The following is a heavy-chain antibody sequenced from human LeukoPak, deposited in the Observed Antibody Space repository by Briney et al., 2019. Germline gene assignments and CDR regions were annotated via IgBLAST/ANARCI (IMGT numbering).Heavy chain of an antibody. V-gene: IGHV3-21*01. D-gene: IGHD1-14*01. CDR2: ISSSINYI. CDR3: ARSRTSSPYDKNLNF. CDR1: GFTSSSYT. Sequence: PGGSLRLSCAASGFTSSSYTMSWVREAPGKGLEWVSSISSSINYIYHADSVKGRFTISRDDAQNSVYLQMNSLKDEDTAVYYCARSRTSSPYDKNLNFWGQGTLVIVSS. J-gene: IGHJ4*02.